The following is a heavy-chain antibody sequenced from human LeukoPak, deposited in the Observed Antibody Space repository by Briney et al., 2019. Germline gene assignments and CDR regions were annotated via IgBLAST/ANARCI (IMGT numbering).Heavy chain of an antibody. V-gene: IGHV1-2*02. J-gene: IGHJ4*02. Sequence: VKVSCKASGYTFTGYYMHWVRQAPGQGLEWMGWINPNSGGTNYAQKFQGRVTMTRDTSISTAYMELSRLRSDDTAVYYCARGNEVGSVLRHFDWRIGAVFDYWGQGTLVTVSS. D-gene: IGHD3-9*01. CDR2: INPNSGGT. CDR3: ARGNEVGSVLRHFDWRIGAVFDY. CDR1: GYTFTGYY.